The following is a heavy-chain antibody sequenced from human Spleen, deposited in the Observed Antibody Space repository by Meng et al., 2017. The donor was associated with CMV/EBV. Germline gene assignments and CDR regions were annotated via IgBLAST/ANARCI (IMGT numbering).Heavy chain of an antibody. CDR3: ARVLYSTSDRVDY. CDR2: IAYDGTNK. V-gene: IGHV3-30*04. J-gene: IGHJ4*02. D-gene: IGHD6-6*01. CDR1: GFTFSRYA. Sequence: AASGFTFSRYAMHWVRQAPGKALEWVSVIAYDGTNKYYVDSVKGRFTISRDNSKNTLYLEMNSLRAEDTAVYYCARVLYSTSDRVDYWGQGTLVTVSS.